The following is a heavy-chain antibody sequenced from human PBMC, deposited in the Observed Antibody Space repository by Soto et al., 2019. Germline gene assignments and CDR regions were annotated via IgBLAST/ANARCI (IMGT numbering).Heavy chain of an antibody. CDR1: GFTFTTYA. Sequence: EVQLLESGGGLVQPGGSLRLSCAASGFTFTTYAMSWVRQAPGKGLEWVSSITGSGGGTYYADSVKGRFTISRDNSKNPLYLQMNSLRAEDAALYHCAKGCLTVAGTSCSWGQGAQVTVSS. J-gene: IGHJ4*02. CDR2: ITGSGGGT. D-gene: IGHD6-19*01. V-gene: IGHV3-23*01. CDR3: AKGCLTVAGTSCS.